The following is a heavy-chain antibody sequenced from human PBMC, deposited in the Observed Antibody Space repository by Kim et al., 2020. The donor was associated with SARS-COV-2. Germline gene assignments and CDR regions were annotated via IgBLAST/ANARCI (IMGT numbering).Heavy chain of an antibody. CDR2: INPSGGST. J-gene: IGHJ6*02. D-gene: IGHD3-22*01. CDR1: GYTFTSYY. CDR3: ARARLGGYYYYGMDV. V-gene: IGHV1-46*01. Sequence: ASVKVSCKASGYTFTSYYMHWVRQAPGQGLEWMGIINPSGGSTSYAQKFQGRVTMTRDTSTSTVYMELSSLRSEDAAVYYCARARLGGYYYYGMDVWGQGTTVTVSS.